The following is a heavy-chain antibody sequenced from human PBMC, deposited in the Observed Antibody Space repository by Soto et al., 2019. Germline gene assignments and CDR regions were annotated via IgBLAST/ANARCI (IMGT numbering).Heavy chain of an antibody. J-gene: IGHJ6*03. CDR3: ARVMVVAATPDMDV. CDR2: ISHDGSNK. Sequence: PGGSLRLSCAASGFTFSSYAMHWVRQAPGKGLEWVAVISHDGSNKYYADSVKGRFTISRDNSKNTLYLQMNSLRAEVTAVYYCARVMVVAATPDMDVWGKGTTVTVSS. V-gene: IGHV3-30*14. D-gene: IGHD2-15*01. CDR1: GFTFSSYA.